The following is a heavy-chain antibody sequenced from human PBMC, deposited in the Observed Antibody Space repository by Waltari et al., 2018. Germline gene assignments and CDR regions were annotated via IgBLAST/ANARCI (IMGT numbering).Heavy chain of an antibody. V-gene: IGHV1-46*01. CDR2: ITPSGGST. CDR1: GYTFTSYY. D-gene: IGHD5-12*01. CDR3: ARDLDIVATPTGGDY. J-gene: IGHJ4*02. Sequence: QVQLVQSGAEVKKPGASVKVSCKASGYTFTSYYMHWVRQAPGQGLEWMGIITPSGGSTSYAQKFQGRVTMTRDTSTSTVYMELSSLRSEDTAVYYCARDLDIVATPTGGDYWGQGTLVTVSS.